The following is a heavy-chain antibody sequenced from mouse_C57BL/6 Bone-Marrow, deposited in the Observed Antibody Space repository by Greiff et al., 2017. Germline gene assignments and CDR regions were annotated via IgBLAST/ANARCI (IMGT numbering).Heavy chain of an antibody. Sequence: QVQLKESGAELARPGASVKLSCKASGYTFTSYGISWVKQRTGQGLEWIGEIYPRSGNTYYTEKFKGKATLTADKSSSTAYMELRSLTSEDSAVYFCARSRIYYGDDAWFAYWGQGTLVTVSA. J-gene: IGHJ3*01. CDR2: IYPRSGNT. CDR3: ARSRIYYGDDAWFAY. V-gene: IGHV1-81*01. CDR1: GYTFTSYG. D-gene: IGHD2-2*01.